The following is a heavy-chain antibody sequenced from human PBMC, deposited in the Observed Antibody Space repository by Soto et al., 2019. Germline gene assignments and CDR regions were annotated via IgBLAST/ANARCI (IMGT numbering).Heavy chain of an antibody. Sequence: SVKVSCKASGGTFSSYAISWVRQAPGQGLEWMGGIIPIFGTANYAQKFQGRVTITADESTSTAYMELSSLRSEDTAVYYCARGTPPLGVGPHDYWGQGTLVTVSS. CDR1: GGTFSSYA. CDR2: IIPIFGTA. V-gene: IGHV1-69*13. D-gene: IGHD2-15*01. CDR3: ARGTPPLGVGPHDY. J-gene: IGHJ4*02.